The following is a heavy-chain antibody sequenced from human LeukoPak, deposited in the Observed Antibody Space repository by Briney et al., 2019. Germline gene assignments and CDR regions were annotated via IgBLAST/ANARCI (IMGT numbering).Heavy chain of an antibody. J-gene: IGHJ4*02. CDR3: ARESGSYARPFDY. CDR2: IDSDGSXT. CDR1: GFTFXXXX. Sequence: GGSLRLSCXASGFTFXXXXXXXVRQAXGKXXXXXSRIDSDGSXTIYAXXXXGXFTXXRDXAKNTLYLQMNSLTAEDTAVYYCARESGSYARPFDYWGQGALVTVSS. D-gene: IGHD1-26*01. V-gene: IGHV3-74*01.